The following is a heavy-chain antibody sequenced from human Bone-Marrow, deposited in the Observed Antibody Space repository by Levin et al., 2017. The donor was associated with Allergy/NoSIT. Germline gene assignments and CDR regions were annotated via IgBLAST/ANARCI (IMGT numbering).Heavy chain of an antibody. V-gene: IGHV1-18*01. CDR2: ISAYNGQS. D-gene: IGHD6-13*01. CDR1: GYIFTSYG. J-gene: IGHJ4*02. Sequence: GESLKISCKASGYIFTSYGVSWVRQAPGQGLEWMGWISAYNGQSNYAHKLQGRVTMTTDTSTSTAYMELRSLRSDDTAVYYCARDRRRITATGAIDSWGQGTQVTVSS. CDR3: ARDRRRITATGAIDS.